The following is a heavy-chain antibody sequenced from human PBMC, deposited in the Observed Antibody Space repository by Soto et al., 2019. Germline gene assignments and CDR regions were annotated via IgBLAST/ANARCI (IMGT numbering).Heavy chain of an antibody. V-gene: IGHV3-23*01. D-gene: IGHD1-1*01. CDR3: VKWNGYGDS. Sequence: PLGSLRRSCAACGCSISNYGVTWVRQAPVKGLEWVSVFSGSGGGTFYADSVNGRFTISRENSKNTVYLQLNSLGAADTAPYYRVKWNGYGDSCGQRTLVTVSS. CDR2: FSGSGGGT. J-gene: IGHJ4*02. CDR1: GCSISNYG.